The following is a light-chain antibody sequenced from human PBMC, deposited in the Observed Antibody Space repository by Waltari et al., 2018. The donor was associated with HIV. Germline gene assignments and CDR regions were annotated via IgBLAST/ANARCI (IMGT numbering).Light chain of an antibody. Sequence: DIQLTQSPSFLSASVGDSVTISCRASQGIGTYVAWYQQKSGKAPKLLIYATSTLESGVPSRFSGSGSGIEFTLTINSLQPEDFATYYCQQLNSYPLTFGPGTKVEIK. V-gene: IGKV1-9*01. CDR2: ATS. CDR3: QQLNSYPLT. CDR1: QGIGTY. J-gene: IGKJ3*01.